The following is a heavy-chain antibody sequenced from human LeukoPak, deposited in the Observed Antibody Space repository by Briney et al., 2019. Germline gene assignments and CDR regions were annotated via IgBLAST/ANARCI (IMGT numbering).Heavy chain of an antibody. CDR3: ARDRGYYFDY. Sequence: PSETLSLTCTVSGGSISSGSYYWSWIRQPAGKGLEWIGRIYTSGSTNYNPSLKSRVTISVDTSKNQFSLKLSSVTAADTAVYYCARDRGYYFDYWGQGTLVTVSS. CDR2: IYTSGST. CDR1: GGSISSGSYY. J-gene: IGHJ4*02. V-gene: IGHV4-61*02.